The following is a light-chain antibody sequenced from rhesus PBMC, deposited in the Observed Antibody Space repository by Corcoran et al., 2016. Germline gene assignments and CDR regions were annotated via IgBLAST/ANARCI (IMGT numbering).Light chain of an antibody. Sequence: DIQMTQSPSSLSASVGDRVTITCRASENVNKYLNWYQQKPGKAPKLLIYKASTLQSGVPSRFSGSGSGTAYTFTISSLQPEDVATYYCQHGYGTPYSFGQGTKVEIK. CDR3: QHGYGTPYS. V-gene: IGKV1-74*01. CDR2: KAS. J-gene: IGKJ2*01. CDR1: ENVNKY.